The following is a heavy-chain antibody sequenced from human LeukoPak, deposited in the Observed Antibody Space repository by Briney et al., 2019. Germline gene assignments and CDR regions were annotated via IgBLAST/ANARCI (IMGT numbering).Heavy chain of an antibody. CDR3: ARGERGTTGAFDI. V-gene: IGHV1-2*04. J-gene: IGHJ3*02. Sequence: ASVKVSCKASGYTFTGYYMHWVRQAPGQGLEWMGWINPNSGGTNYAQKSQGWVTMTRDTSISTAYMELSRLRSDDTAVYYCARGERGTTGAFDIWGQGTMVTVSS. CDR2: INPNSGGT. D-gene: IGHD1-1*01. CDR1: GYTFTGYY.